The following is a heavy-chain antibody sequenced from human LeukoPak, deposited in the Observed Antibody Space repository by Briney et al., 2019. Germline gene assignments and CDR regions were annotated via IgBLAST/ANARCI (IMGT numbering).Heavy chain of an antibody. CDR2: INHSGST. CDR3: ARVYSSGWYESDY. V-gene: IGHV4-34*01. Sequence: SETPSLTCAVYGGSFSGYYWSWIRQPPGKGLEWIGEINHSGSTNYNPSLKSRVTISVDTSKNQFSLKLSSVTAADTAVYYCARVYSSGWYESDYWGQGTLVTVSS. D-gene: IGHD6-19*01. CDR1: GGSFSGYY. J-gene: IGHJ4*02.